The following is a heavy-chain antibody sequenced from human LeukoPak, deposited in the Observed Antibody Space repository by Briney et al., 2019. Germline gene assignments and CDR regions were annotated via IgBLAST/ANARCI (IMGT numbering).Heavy chain of an antibody. CDR2: INPSGGST. V-gene: IGHV1-46*01. Sequence: ASVKVSCKASGYTLTRYFIHWVRQAPGRGLEWMGTINPSGGSTGYAQKFQGRVTMTRDTSTSTVYMELSSLRSEDTAVYYCAREGGGGIDIEPSFDYWGQGTLVTVSS. D-gene: IGHD2-15*01. CDR1: GYTLTRYF. J-gene: IGHJ4*02. CDR3: AREGGGGIDIEPSFDY.